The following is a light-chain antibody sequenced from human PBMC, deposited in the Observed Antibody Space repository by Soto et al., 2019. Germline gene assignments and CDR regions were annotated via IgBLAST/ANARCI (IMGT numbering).Light chain of an antibody. CDR3: HQRSNWPPT. J-gene: IGKJ4*01. V-gene: IGKV3-11*01. Sequence: EIVLTQSPATLSFSPGERATLSCRASQSVASYLVWYQQKPGQAPRLLIYDISTRATGIPARFSGSGSGTDFTLTISSLEPEDSAVYYCHQRSNWPPTFGRGTRVEI. CDR1: QSVASY. CDR2: DIS.